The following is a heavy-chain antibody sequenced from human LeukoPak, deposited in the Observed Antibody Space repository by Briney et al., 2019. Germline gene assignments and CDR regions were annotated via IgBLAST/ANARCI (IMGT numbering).Heavy chain of an antibody. J-gene: IGHJ5*02. CDR2: ISGSGGST. CDR3: AKVWSADFWSGYFTWFDP. D-gene: IGHD3-3*01. CDR1: GFTFSVDA. Sequence: PGGSLRLSCTASGFTFSVDAMIWVRQAPEKGLEWVSGISGSGGSTYYADSVKGRFTISRDNSKNTLYLQMNSLRAEDTAVYYCAKVWSADFWSGYFTWFDPWGQGTLVTVAS. V-gene: IGHV3-23*01.